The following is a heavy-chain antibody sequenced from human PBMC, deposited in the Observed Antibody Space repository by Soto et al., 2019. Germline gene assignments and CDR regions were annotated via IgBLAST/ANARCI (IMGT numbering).Heavy chain of an antibody. Sequence: ASVKVSCKTSGGTFSTFGISWVRQAPGQGLEWMGGIIPFFGTAEHSQKFEDRITITADESTNTVYMDLRSLTSEDTAIYYCARTAPMDAGDKYYYDFWGQGALVTVSS. CDR2: IIPFFGTA. CDR3: ARTAPMDAGDKYYYDF. D-gene: IGHD3-16*01. J-gene: IGHJ4*02. CDR1: GGTFSTFG. V-gene: IGHV1-69*13.